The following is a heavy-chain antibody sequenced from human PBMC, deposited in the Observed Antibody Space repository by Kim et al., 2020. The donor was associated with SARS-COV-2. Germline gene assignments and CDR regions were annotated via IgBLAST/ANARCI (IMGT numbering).Heavy chain of an antibody. D-gene: IGHD3-10*01. CDR2: VKQVGSER. CDR3: ARGAGSYYIH. V-gene: IGHV3-7*01. J-gene: IGHJ4*02. CDR1: GFTFSSYW. Sequence: GGSLRLSCAASGFTFSSYWMSWVRQAPGKGLEWVANVKQVGSERNYVDSVKGRFTISRDNAKNSLYLQMDSLRVEDTAVYYCARGAGSYYIHWGQGTLVT.